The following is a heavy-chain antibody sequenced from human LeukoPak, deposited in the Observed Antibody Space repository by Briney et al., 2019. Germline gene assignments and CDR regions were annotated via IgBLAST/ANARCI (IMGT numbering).Heavy chain of an antibody. Sequence: SETLSLTCTVSGGSISSSSYYWGWIRQPPGKGLEWIGSIYYSGSTYYNPSLKSRFTISVDTAKNPFSLKLSSVTAADTAMYYCARQSPMVREVIPPPYSFASGGQGTLSPSPQ. CDR2: IYYSGST. J-gene: IGHJ4*02. CDR3: ARQSPMVREVIPPPYSFAS. V-gene: IGHV4-39*01. CDR1: GGSISSSSYY. D-gene: IGHD3-10*01.